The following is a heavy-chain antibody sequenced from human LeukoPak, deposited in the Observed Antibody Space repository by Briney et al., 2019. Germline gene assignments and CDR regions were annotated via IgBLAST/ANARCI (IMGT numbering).Heavy chain of an antibody. CDR3: AKGGELEVVATYYFDY. V-gene: IGHV3-73*01. D-gene: IGHD5-12*01. CDR2: IRSTANGYAT. CDR1: GFTFSGSA. J-gene: IGHJ4*02. Sequence: GGSLRLSCAASGFTFSGSALHWVRQASGKGLEWVGRIRSTANGYATAYAASVKGRFTISRDDSKNTAYLQMNSLRAEDTAVYYCAKGGELEVVATYYFDYWGQGTLVTVSS.